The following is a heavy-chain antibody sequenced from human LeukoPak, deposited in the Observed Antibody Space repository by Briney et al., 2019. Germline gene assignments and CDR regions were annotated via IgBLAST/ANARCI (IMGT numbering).Heavy chain of an antibody. J-gene: IGHJ6*02. CDR1: GGTFSSYA. Sequence: ASVKVSCEASGGTFSSYAISWVRQAPGQGLEWMGGIIPIFGTANYAQKFQGRVTITADESTSTAYMELSSLRSEDTAVYYCARPLYCSSTSCYGDYYGMDVWGQGTTVTVSS. V-gene: IGHV1-69*13. D-gene: IGHD2-2*01. CDR3: ARPLYCSSTSCYGDYYGMDV. CDR2: IIPIFGTA.